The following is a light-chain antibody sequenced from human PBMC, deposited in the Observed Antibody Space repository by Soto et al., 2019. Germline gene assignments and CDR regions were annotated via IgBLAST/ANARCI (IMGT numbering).Light chain of an antibody. CDR3: CSYAGTYPVV. Sequence: QSALTQPRSVSGSPGQSVTISCTGTSSDVGGYNYDSWYQQHPGKAPKLMIYDVSKWPSGVPDRFSGSKSGNTASLTISGLQAEDEADYYCCSYAGTYPVVFGGGTKLTVL. CDR1: SSDVGGYNY. CDR2: DVS. J-gene: IGLJ2*01. V-gene: IGLV2-11*01.